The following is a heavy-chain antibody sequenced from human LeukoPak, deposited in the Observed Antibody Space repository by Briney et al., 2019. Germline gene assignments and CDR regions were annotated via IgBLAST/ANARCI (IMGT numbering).Heavy chain of an antibody. Sequence: GGSLRLSCAATGFTFRDSSMKWVRQAPGKGLEWVSYISSISAYLHYSDAVKGRFTISRDNAKNSVYLQMNSLRAEDSALYYCARDLDGVDTAMVPHYFDYWGQGTLVTVSS. CDR1: GFTFRDSS. CDR2: ISSISAYL. CDR3: ARDLDGVDTAMVPHYFDY. V-gene: IGHV3-21*06. D-gene: IGHD5-18*01. J-gene: IGHJ4*02.